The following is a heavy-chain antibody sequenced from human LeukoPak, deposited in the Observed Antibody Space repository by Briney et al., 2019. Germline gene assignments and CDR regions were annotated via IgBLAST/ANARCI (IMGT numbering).Heavy chain of an antibody. CDR2: MSYDGSNK. D-gene: IGHD3-3*01. V-gene: IGHV3-30*04. Sequence: PGGSLRLSCAASGFTFSSYAMHWVRQAPGKGLEWVGVMSYDGSNKYYADSVKGRFTISRDNSKNTLYLQMNSLRAEDTAVYYCARVTNYDFWSGYYYWGQGTLVTVSS. CDR3: ARVTNYDFWSGYYY. CDR1: GFTFSSYA. J-gene: IGHJ4*02.